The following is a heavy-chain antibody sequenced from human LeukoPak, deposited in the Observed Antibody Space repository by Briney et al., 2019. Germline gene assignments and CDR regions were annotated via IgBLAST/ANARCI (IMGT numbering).Heavy chain of an antibody. Sequence: GSLRLSCAASGFTVSGNYLSWVRQAPGKGLEWVSVIYRDGTTFYANSVKGRFIISRDNSKNTLYLQMNALRAEDTALYYCARDMGCTSTTCRNKWFDPWGQGTLVTVSS. V-gene: IGHV3-53*01. CDR2: IYRDGTT. CDR1: GFTVSGNY. CDR3: ARDMGCTSTTCRNKWFDP. D-gene: IGHD2-2*01. J-gene: IGHJ5*02.